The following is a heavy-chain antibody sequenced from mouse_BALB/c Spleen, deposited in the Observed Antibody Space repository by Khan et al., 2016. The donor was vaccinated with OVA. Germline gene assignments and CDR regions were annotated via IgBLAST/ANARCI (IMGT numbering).Heavy chain of an antibody. Sequence: VQLKQSGPELGKPGASVKMSCKPSGYTFTNYVLHWVKQKPGQGLEWIGYINPYNGGTKYNEKFKGKATLASDKSSITAYLELSSLTSEDSAVYYCARGNWQSYYFDYWGQGTTLTLSS. J-gene: IGHJ2*01. CDR2: INPYNGGT. CDR1: GYTFTNYV. CDR3: ARGNWQSYYFDY. V-gene: IGHV1S136*01. D-gene: IGHD4-1*01.